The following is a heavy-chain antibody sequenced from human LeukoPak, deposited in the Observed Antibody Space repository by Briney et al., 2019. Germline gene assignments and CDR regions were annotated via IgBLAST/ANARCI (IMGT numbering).Heavy chain of an antibody. V-gene: IGHV3-53*01. J-gene: IGHJ1*01. Sequence: PGGSLRLSCAASGFTVGTNSMSWVRQSPGKGLEWVSVIYSGGSTYYADSVNGRFTISRDNSRNTLLLQMNSLRAEDTALYYCASAREYCGSAECYEYFQHWGLGTLVTVSS. D-gene: IGHD2-21*01. CDR2: IYSGGST. CDR3: ASAREYCGSAECYEYFQH. CDR1: GFTVGTNS.